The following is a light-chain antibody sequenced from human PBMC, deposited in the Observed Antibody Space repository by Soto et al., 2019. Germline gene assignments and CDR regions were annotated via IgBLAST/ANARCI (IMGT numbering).Light chain of an antibody. Sequence: EIVMTQSPATLSVSPGERATLSGRASQSVSSNLAWYQQKPGQAPRLRSYGASARATGIPASFSGSGSGTEFTLTISSLQSEDFAVYYCQQYNNWPRTFGQGTKVEIK. CDR1: QSVSSN. CDR3: QQYNNWPRT. V-gene: IGKV3-15*01. J-gene: IGKJ1*01. CDR2: GAS.